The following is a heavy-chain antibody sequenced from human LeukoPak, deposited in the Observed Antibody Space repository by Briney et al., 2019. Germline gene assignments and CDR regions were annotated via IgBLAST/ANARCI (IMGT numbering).Heavy chain of an antibody. V-gene: IGHV3-23*01. CDR1: GFTFSSYA. Sequence: PGGSLRLSCAASGFTFSSYAMSWVRQAPGKGLEWVSAISGSGGSTYYADSVKGRFTISRDNSKNTLYLQMNSLRAEDTAVYYCARTHIAARPGYYFDYWGQGTLVTVSS. CDR2: ISGSGGST. D-gene: IGHD6-6*01. J-gene: IGHJ4*02. CDR3: ARTHIAARPGYYFDY.